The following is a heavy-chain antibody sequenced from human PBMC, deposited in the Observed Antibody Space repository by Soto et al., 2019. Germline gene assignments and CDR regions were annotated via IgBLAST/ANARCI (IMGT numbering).Heavy chain of an antibody. CDR1: GYTFTGYY. Sequence: ASVKVSCKASGYTFTGYYMHWVRQAPGQGLEWMGWINPNSGGTNYAQKFQGRVTMTRDTSISTAYMELSRLRSDDTAVYYCARGLWYGDYTYYYYGMDVWGQGTTVTVS. D-gene: IGHD4-17*01. J-gene: IGHJ6*02. V-gene: IGHV1-2*02. CDR3: ARGLWYGDYTYYYYGMDV. CDR2: INPNSGGT.